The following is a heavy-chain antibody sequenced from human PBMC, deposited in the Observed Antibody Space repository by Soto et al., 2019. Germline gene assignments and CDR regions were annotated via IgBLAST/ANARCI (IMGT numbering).Heavy chain of an antibody. Sequence: GGSLRLSCAGSGFTFSDYYMTWIRQAPGKGLEWVSYINTLSSAIYYADSVKGRFAISRDNAKNSLYLQMNSLRAEDTAVYYCARRLQWQLRPLDSWGRGTLVTVSS. V-gene: IGHV3-11*01. CDR3: ARRLQWQLRPLDS. CDR2: INTLSSAI. CDR1: GFTFSDYY. D-gene: IGHD6-19*01. J-gene: IGHJ4*02.